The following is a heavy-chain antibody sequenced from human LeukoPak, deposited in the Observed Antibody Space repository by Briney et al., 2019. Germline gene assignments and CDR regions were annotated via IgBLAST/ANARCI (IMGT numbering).Heavy chain of an antibody. Sequence: PSETLSLTCTVSGGSISSSSYYWGWIRQSPGKGLEWIGSIYYSGSTYYNPSLKSRVTISVDTSKNQFSLKLSSVTAADTAVYYCARPTYKYYYDSTFIDYWGQGTLVTVSS. CDR3: ARPTYKYYYDSTFIDY. D-gene: IGHD3-22*01. J-gene: IGHJ4*02. CDR2: IYYSGST. CDR1: GGSISSSSYY. V-gene: IGHV4-39*01.